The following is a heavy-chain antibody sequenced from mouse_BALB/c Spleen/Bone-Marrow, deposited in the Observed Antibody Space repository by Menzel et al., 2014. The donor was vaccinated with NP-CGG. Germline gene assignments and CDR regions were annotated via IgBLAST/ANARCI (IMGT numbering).Heavy chain of an antibody. CDR2: IYPGDGNT. CDR3: ARRRTFITSVVDYFDV. CDR1: GYVFSSSW. V-gene: IGHV1-82*01. Sequence: QVQLQQSGPELVKPGASVTISCRASGYVFSSSWMNWVKQRPGQGLEWIGRIYPGDGNTNYNGKFKGKATLTGDTSSSTAYMQISSLTSVDSAVYFCARRRTFITSVVDYFDVWGAGTTVTVSS. J-gene: IGHJ1*01. D-gene: IGHD1-1*02.